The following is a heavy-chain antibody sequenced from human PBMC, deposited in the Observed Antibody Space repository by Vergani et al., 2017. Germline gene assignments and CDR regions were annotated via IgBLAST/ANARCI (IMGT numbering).Heavy chain of an antibody. CDR3: AKTHDFASLYSSYNWFDP. V-gene: IGHV5-51*01. D-gene: IGHD3-3*01. CDR2: IYAGDSDV. J-gene: IGHJ5*02. CDR1: GYSITNFW. Sequence: VQLVQSGAEVKKPGESLKISCQGSGYSITNFWIAWVRQRPGKGLEWMGIIYAGDSDVRYSPSFQGQVTMSVDKSLSTAYLQWSSLEASDTATYYCAKTHDFASLYSSYNWFDPWGQGTQVTVSS.